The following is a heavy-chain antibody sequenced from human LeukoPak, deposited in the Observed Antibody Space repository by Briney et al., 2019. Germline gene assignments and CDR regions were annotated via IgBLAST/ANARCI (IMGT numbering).Heavy chain of an antibody. D-gene: IGHD2-2*01. V-gene: IGHV1-69*13. CDR3: AGKSCSGTDCYAVYYFDH. Sequence: SVTVSCKASGGSLRDYAVIWVRQAPGQGPEWMGGIIPLFGEKNNAQKFQGRVTITADVSTSTAYMELSSLTSEDTAVYYCAGKSCSGTDCYAVYYFDHWGQGSLVTVYS. J-gene: IGHJ4*02. CDR2: IIPLFGEK. CDR1: GGSLRDYA.